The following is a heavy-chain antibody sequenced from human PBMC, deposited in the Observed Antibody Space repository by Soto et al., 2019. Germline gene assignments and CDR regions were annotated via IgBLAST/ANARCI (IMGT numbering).Heavy chain of an antibody. CDR3: ARDGFARYSYGYLDY. V-gene: IGHV3-30-3*01. Sequence: PGGSLRLSCAASGFTFSNYAIHWVRQAPGKGLEWVALISYDGSYKYDADSVKGRFTISRDNSKNTLYLQVNSLRAEDTAVYYCARDGFARYSYGYLDYRGQGTLVIVSS. J-gene: IGHJ4*02. CDR2: ISYDGSYK. CDR1: GFTFSNYA. D-gene: IGHD5-18*01.